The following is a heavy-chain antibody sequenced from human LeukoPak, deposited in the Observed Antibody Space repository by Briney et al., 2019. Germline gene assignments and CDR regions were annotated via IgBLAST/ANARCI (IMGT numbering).Heavy chain of an antibody. V-gene: IGHV1-69*04. CDR1: GGTFSSYA. CDR3: ASSVAVDAFDI. D-gene: IGHD4-23*01. CDR2: IIPILGIA. J-gene: IGHJ3*02. Sequence: SVKVSCKASGGTFSSYAISWVRPAPGQGLEWMGRIIPILGIANYAQKFQGRVTITADKSTSTAYMELSSLRSEDTAVYYCASSVAVDAFDIWGQGTMVTVSS.